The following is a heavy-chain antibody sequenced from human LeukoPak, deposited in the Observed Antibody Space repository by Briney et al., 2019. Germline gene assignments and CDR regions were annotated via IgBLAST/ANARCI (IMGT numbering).Heavy chain of an antibody. D-gene: IGHD4-17*01. Sequence: SETLSLTCAVYGGSFSGYYWSWIRQPPGKGLEWIGEIKHSGNTNYNPSLKSRVTISVDTSKNQSSLKLSSVTAADTAVYYCARVRVTTYYYYYYMDVWGKGTTVTVSS. CDR3: ARVRVTTYYYYYYMDV. CDR1: GGSFSGYY. V-gene: IGHV4-34*01. J-gene: IGHJ6*03. CDR2: IKHSGNT.